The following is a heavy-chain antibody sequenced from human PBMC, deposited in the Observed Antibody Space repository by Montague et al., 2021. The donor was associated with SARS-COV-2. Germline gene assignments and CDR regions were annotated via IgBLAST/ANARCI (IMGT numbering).Heavy chain of an antibody. Sequence: SETLSLTCTVSGASISTGAYYWSWIRQHPEKGLEWIGYIYYSGTIYYNPSLKSRVTISLDTSNNHSSLKLSSVTAADTAVYYCATASGSGGLRFHYWGQGTLVLVSS. V-gene: IGHV4-31*03. D-gene: IGHD3-10*01. J-gene: IGHJ4*02. CDR1: GASISTGAYY. CDR2: IYYSGTI. CDR3: ATASGSGGLRFHY.